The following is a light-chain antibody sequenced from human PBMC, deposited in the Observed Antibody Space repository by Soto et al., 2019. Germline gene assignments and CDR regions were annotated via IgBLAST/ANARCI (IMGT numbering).Light chain of an antibody. CDR1: ESVGNW. J-gene: IGKJ4*01. CDR3: QQANSFPLT. CDR2: GAS. V-gene: IGKV1D-12*01. Sequence: IQMTQSPSSVSASVGDRITITCRASESVGNWLAWYQQKPGTAPKLLIYGASTLQTGVPSRFSGSRSGTDFALTVTSLQPEDFVTYYCQQANSFPLTFGGGTKVEIK.